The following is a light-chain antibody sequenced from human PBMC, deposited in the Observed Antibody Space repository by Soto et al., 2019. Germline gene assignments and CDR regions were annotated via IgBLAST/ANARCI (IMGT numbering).Light chain of an antibody. J-gene: IGKJ2*01. CDR1: QSVSSN. V-gene: IGKV3-15*01. Sequence: EIVMTQSPATLSVSPGGRATLSCRASQSVSSNLAWYQQKPGQAPRLLIYGASTRATGIPARFSGSGSGTEFTLTISSLQSEDFALYYCQQYNNWPPYTFGQGTKLEIK. CDR2: GAS. CDR3: QQYNNWPPYT.